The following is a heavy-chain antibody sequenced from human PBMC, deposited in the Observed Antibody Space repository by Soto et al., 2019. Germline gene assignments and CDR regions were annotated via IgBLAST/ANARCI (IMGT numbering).Heavy chain of an antibody. CDR3: ARGGRRYCSGGSCYLAGY. V-gene: IGHV3-33*01. Sequence: QVQLVESGGGVVQPGRSLRLSCAASGFTFSSYGMHWVRQAAGKGLEWVAVIWYDGSNKYYADSVKGRFTISRDNSKNTLYIQMNSLRAQDTAVYYCARGGRRYCSGGSCYLAGYWGQGTLVTVSS. CDR1: GFTFSSYG. D-gene: IGHD2-15*01. CDR2: IWYDGSNK. J-gene: IGHJ4*02.